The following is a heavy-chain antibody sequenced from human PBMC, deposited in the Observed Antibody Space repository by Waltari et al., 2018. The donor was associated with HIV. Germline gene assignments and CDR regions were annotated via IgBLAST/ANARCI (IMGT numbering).Heavy chain of an antibody. Sequence: QVQLQQWGAGLLKPSETLSLTCAVYGGSFSGYYWSWIRQPPGKGLEWIGEINHSGSTNYNPSLKSRVTISVDTSKNQFSLKLSSVTAADTAVYYCARVYGDYVQNDYWGQGTLVTVSS. CDR2: INHSGST. J-gene: IGHJ4*02. D-gene: IGHD4-17*01. CDR3: ARVYGDYVQNDY. V-gene: IGHV4-34*01. CDR1: GGSFSGYY.